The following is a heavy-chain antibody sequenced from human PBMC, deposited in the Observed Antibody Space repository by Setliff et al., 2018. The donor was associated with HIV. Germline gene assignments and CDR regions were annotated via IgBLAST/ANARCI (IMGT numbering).Heavy chain of an antibody. Sequence: SETLSLTCAVSGGSMKISNYYWAWIRQPPGKGLEWIGSVYYGGDTYYNPSLKIRVTISADTSNNQFSLKLNSLTAADTAIYYCARDSRMIMEGTDYWGQGILVTVSS. J-gene: IGHJ4*02. CDR2: VYYGGDT. D-gene: IGHD3-16*01. CDR1: GGSMKISNYY. CDR3: ARDSRMIMEGTDY. V-gene: IGHV4-39*01.